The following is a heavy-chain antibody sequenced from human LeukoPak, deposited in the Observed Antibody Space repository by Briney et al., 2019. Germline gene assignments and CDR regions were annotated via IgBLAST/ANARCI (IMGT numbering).Heavy chain of an antibody. CDR1: GFTFSSYA. CDR3: AKGENYDFWSGKFDY. Sequence: QPGGSLRLSCAASGFTFSSYAMSWVRQAPGKGLEWVSAISGSGGSTYYADSVKGRFTISRDNSKNTLYLQMNSQRAEDTAVYYCAKGENYDFWSGKFDYWGQGTLVTVSS. V-gene: IGHV3-23*01. D-gene: IGHD3-3*01. CDR2: ISGSGGST. J-gene: IGHJ4*02.